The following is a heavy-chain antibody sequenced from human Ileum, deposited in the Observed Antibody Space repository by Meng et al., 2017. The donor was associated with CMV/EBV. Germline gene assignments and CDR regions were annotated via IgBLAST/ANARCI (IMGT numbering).Heavy chain of an antibody. CDR3: ASQGYCTGTSCSTYFYYYGMDV. D-gene: IGHD2-2*01. CDR1: GFTFSSYE. J-gene: IGHJ6*02. V-gene: IGHV3-48*03. Sequence: GESLKISCAASGFTFSSYEMNWVRQAPGKGLEWVSYISGSGSTIYYADSVKGRFTISRNNAKNSLYLQMNRLRAEDTAVYFCASQGYCTGTSCSTYFYYYGMDVWGQGTTVTVSS. CDR2: ISGSGSTI.